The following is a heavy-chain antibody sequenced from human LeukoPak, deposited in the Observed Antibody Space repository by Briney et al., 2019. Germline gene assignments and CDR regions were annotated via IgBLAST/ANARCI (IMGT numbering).Heavy chain of an antibody. CDR1: GFTFSTYG. V-gene: IGHV3-30*03. J-gene: IGHJ4*02. Sequence: PGRSLRLSCAASGFTFSTYGIHWVRQAPGKGLEWVAAISSDGSNKHYADSVKGRFTIARDNSKNTLYLQMSSLRADDTAVYYCVRGTGYWGQGTLVRLL. CDR3: VRGTGY. CDR2: ISSDGSNK.